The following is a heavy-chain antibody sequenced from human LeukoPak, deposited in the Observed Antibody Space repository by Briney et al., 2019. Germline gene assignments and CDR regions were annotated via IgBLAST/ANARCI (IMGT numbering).Heavy chain of an antibody. V-gene: IGHV1-2*02. CDR3: AREGFSSGTYHFDY. CDR2: INPNSGDT. Sequence: ASVKVSCKASGYTFTGFYIHWVRQAPGQGLEWMGWINPNSGDTSFQQKFQGRVSMTRDTSTSTAYMELSSLRSDDTAVYYCAREGFSSGTYHFDYWGQGTLVTVSS. D-gene: IGHD1-26*01. CDR1: GYTFTGFY. J-gene: IGHJ4*02.